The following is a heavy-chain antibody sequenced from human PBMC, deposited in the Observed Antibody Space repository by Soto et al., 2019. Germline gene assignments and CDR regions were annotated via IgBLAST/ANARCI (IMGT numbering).Heavy chain of an antibody. CDR3: VKDLRPNRGWFGP. CDR1: GFNFYNYA. CDR2: ISGGGTRT. V-gene: IGHV3-23*01. Sequence: PGGSLRLSCAASGFNFYNYAMTWVRQAPGKGLEWVSGISGGGTRTYYGDSVKGRFTISRDNSKNTVFLQMNSLRAEDTALYYCVKDLRPNRGWFGPWGQGTRVTVSS. J-gene: IGHJ5*02. D-gene: IGHD3-3*01.